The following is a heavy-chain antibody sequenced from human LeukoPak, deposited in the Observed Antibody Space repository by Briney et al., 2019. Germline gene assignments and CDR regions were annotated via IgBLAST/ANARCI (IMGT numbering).Heavy chain of an antibody. CDR2: IYYSGST. J-gene: IGHJ4*02. Sequence: GSLRLSCAASGFTFSSYGMSWVRQAPGKGLEWIGSIYYSGSTYYNPSLKSRVTISVDTSKNQFSLKLSSVTAADTAVYYCARQSQDWGQGTLVTVSS. CDR3: ARQSQD. V-gene: IGHV4-39*01. CDR1: GFTFSSYG.